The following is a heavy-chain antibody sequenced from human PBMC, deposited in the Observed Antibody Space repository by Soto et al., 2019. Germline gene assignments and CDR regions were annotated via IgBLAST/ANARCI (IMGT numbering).Heavy chain of an antibody. Sequence: QVQLVQSGPEVKKSGSSVKVSCKLSGGTFTSDTISWLRLAPGQGLEWMGRIVPILGTGNYAQKFQGRATITEDRSTNTGYMELSSLTSEDTAIYYYAREEGSYNMGTFPFYYMDVWGNGTTVTVSS. CDR2: IVPILGTG. V-gene: IGHV1-69*08. J-gene: IGHJ6*03. D-gene: IGHD3-10*01. CDR3: AREEGSYNMGTFPFYYMDV. CDR1: GGTFTSDT.